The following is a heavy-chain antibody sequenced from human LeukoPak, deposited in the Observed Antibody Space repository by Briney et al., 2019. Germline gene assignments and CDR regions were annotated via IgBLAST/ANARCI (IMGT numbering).Heavy chain of an antibody. Sequence: SETLSLTCTVSGGSISSSSAYWGWIRQPPAKGLEWIGSIYYRKNTYYNPSLKSRVTISADTSKNQFSLTLGSVSATDTAVYYCASPRGFSYGYFDYWGQGTLVTVSS. CDR3: ASPRGFSYGYFDY. CDR1: GGSISSSSAY. J-gene: IGHJ4*02. CDR2: IYYRKNT. V-gene: IGHV4-39*01. D-gene: IGHD5-18*01.